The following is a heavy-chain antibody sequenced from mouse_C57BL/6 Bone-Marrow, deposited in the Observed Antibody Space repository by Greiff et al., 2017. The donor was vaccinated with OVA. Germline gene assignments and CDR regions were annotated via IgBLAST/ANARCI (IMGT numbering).Heavy chain of an antibody. J-gene: IGHJ3*01. V-gene: IGHV3-6*01. D-gene: IGHD4-1*02. CDR1: GYSITSGYY. CDR2: ISYDGSN. Sequence: DVQLVESGPGLVKPSQSLSLTCSVTGYSITSGYYWNWIRQFPGNKLEWMGYISYDGSNNYNPSLKNRISITRDTSKNQFFLKLNSVTTEDTATYYCARRANWAWFAYWGQGTLVTVSA. CDR3: ARRANWAWFAY.